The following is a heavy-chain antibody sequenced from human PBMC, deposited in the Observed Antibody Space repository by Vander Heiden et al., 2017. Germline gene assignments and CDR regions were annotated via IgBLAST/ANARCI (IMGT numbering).Heavy chain of an antibody. Sequence: EVQLVESGGGLVQPGGSLRLSCAASGFTFSSYWMSWVRKAPGKGLEWVANIKQDGSEKYYVDSVKGRFTISRDNAKNSLYLQMNSLRAEDTAVYYCARDSYSSSWYGVESPYYYYYYGMDVWGQGTTVTVSS. CDR1: GFTFSSYW. CDR3: ARDSYSSSWYGVESPYYYYYYGMDV. CDR2: IKQDGSEK. D-gene: IGHD6-13*01. V-gene: IGHV3-7*01. J-gene: IGHJ6*02.